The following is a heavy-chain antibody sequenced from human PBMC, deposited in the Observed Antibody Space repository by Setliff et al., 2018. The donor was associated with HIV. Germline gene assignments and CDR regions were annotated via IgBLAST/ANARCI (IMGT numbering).Heavy chain of an antibody. CDR3: ARGAWYTSGWYSSRYLDV. V-gene: IGHV1-18*01. J-gene: IGHJ6*03. Sequence: GASVKVSCKASGYSFSKYGISWVRQAPGQGLEWMGWISPYNGDAYYAEKFQGRITMTRDTSIRTAYMELSSLRSEDTAVYYCARGAWYTSGWYSSRYLDVWGKGTTVTVSS. CDR2: ISPYNGDA. CDR1: GYSFSKYG. D-gene: IGHD6-19*01.